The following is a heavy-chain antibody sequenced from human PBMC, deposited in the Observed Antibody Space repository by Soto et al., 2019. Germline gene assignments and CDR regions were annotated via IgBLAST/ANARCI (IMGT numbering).Heavy chain of an antibody. J-gene: IGHJ4*02. V-gene: IGHV4-59*12. Sequence: QVQLQESGPGLVRPSETLSLTCSVSNGSISGFYWTWIRQPPGKILEWIGYIHYRGRTDYNPSLTSRATMSVDTSKNQFSLNLKSITAADTAIYYCLRVGVGIGNHFDSWGRGTLVTVSS. D-gene: IGHD1-26*01. CDR1: NGSISGFY. CDR3: LRVGVGIGNHFDS. CDR2: IHYRGRT.